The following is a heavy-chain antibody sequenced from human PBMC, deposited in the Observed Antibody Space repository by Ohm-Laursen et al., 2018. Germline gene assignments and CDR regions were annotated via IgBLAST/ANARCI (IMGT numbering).Heavy chain of an antibody. CDR3: AREPGRIVGSYYFDY. CDR1: GGSFSGYY. V-gene: IGHV4-34*01. Sequence: GTLSLTCAVYGGSFSGYYWTWIRQPPGKGLEWIGEINHAGSTNYNPSLESRVTISVDPSKNQFSLKLSSVTAADTAVYYCAREPGRIVGSYYFDYWGQGTLVTVSS. CDR2: INHAGST. J-gene: IGHJ4*02. D-gene: IGHD2-15*01.